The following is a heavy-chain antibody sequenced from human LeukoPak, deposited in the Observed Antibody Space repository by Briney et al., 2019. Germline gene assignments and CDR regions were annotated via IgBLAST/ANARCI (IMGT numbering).Heavy chain of an antibody. V-gene: IGHV4-34*01. J-gene: IGHJ5*02. CDR1: GGSFSGYY. Sequence: SETLSLTCAVYGGSFSGYYWSWIRQPPGKGLEWIGEINHSGSTNYNPSLKSRVTISVDTSKNQFSLKLSSVTAADTAVYYCATIPVAETNWFDPWGQGTLVTVSS. CDR2: INHSGST. D-gene: IGHD6-19*01. CDR3: ATIPVAETNWFDP.